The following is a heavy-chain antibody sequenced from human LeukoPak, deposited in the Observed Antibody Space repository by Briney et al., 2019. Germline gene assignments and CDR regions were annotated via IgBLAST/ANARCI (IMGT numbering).Heavy chain of an antibody. Sequence: ASVKVSCKASGYTFTSYAMHWVRQAPGQRLEWMGWINAGNGNTKYSQKFQGRVTITRDTSASTAYMELSSLRSEDTAVYYCARRVAAAGWFDPWGQGTLATVSS. CDR1: GYTFTSYA. CDR2: INAGNGNT. D-gene: IGHD6-13*01. CDR3: ARRVAAAGWFDP. J-gene: IGHJ5*02. V-gene: IGHV1-3*01.